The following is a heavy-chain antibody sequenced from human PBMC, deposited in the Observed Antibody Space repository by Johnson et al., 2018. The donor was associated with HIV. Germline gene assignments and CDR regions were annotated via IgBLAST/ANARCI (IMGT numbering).Heavy chain of an antibody. CDR3: AKDLRELECEEWASDYYDFGREQPCQDPRGVVGTFVV. J-gene: IGHJ3*01. CDR2: ISYDGSNK. V-gene: IGHV3-30-3*01. D-gene: IGHD3-3*01. CDR1: GFTFSSYA. Sequence: QVQLVESGGGVVQPGRSLRLSCAASGFTFSSYAMHWVRQAPGKWLEWVAVISYDGSNKYYADSVKGRFTISRENSKNMLYLQMDSLRGEDTAVYYCAKDLRELECEEWASDYYDFGREQPCQDPRGVVGTFVVWGHGSLVTVSS.